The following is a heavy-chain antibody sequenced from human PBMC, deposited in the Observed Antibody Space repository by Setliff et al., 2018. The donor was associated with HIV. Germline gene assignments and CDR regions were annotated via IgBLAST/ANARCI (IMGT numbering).Heavy chain of an antibody. D-gene: IGHD5-12*01. J-gene: IGHJ6*02. Sequence: AASVKVSCKASGGTFSSYAISGVRQAPGQGLAWMGGIIPIFGTANYAQKFQGRVTITADESTSTAYMELSSLRSEDTAVYYCARDRRDGLYYHGMDVWGQGTTVTVSS. CDR1: GGTFSSYA. CDR3: ARDRRDGLYYHGMDV. CDR2: IIPIFGTA. V-gene: IGHV1-69*13.